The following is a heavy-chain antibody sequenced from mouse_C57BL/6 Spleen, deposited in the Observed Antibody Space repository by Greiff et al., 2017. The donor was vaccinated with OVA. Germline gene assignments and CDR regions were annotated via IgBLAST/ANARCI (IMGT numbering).Heavy chain of an antibody. CDR3: ARSRGYDYDDVLYAMDY. D-gene: IGHD2-4*01. CDR2: INPYNGDT. Sequence: VHVKQSGPELVKPGDSVKISCKASGYSFTGYFMNWVMQSHGKSLEWIGRINPYNGDTFYNQKFKGKATLTVDKSSSTAHMELRSLTSEDSAVYYCARSRGYDYDDVLYAMDYWGQGTSVTVSS. V-gene: IGHV1-20*01. CDR1: GYSFTGYF. J-gene: IGHJ4*01.